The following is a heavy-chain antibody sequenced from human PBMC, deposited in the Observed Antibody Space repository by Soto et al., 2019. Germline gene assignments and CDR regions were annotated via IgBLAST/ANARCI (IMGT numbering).Heavy chain of an antibody. CDR3: ARDSDCHSTSCFFPPHV. J-gene: IGHJ6*02. Sequence: GGSLRLSCSASGFTFSDENMSWVRQVPGKGLEWVSGISGGGSYIFYADSVQGRFSISRDNPKNSLFLEMDSLRVEDTAVYYCARDSDCHSTSCFFPPHVWGQGTTVTVSS. CDR1: GFTFSDEN. D-gene: IGHD2-2*01. V-gene: IGHV3-21*06. CDR2: ISGGGSYI.